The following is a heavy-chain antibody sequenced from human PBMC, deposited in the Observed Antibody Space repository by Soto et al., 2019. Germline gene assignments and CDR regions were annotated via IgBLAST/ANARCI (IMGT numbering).Heavy chain of an antibody. D-gene: IGHD3-16*01. CDR3: AKLINDHPSWGMDV. V-gene: IGHV3-23*01. J-gene: IGHJ6*02. CDR1: GFTFSSYA. Sequence: GGSLRLSCAASGFTFSSYAMSWVRQAPGKGLEWVSAISGSGGSTYYADSVKGRFTISRDNSKNTLYLQMNSLRAEDTAVYYCAKLINDHPSWGMDVWGQGTTVTVSS. CDR2: ISGSGGST.